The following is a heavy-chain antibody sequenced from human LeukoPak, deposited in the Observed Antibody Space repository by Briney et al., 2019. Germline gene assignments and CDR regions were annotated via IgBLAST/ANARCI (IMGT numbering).Heavy chain of an antibody. J-gene: IGHJ4*02. CDR3: ARHVSGSYYIYFDY. CDR2: IYYSGST. CDR1: GGSINSFY. D-gene: IGHD1-26*01. Sequence: KTSESLSLTCPVSGGSINSFYWSWIRQPPGKGLGWIGYIYYSGSTNYNPSLKSRVTISVDTSKNQFSQKLSSVTAADTAVYYCARHVSGSYYIYFDYWGQGTLVTVSS. V-gene: IGHV4-59*08.